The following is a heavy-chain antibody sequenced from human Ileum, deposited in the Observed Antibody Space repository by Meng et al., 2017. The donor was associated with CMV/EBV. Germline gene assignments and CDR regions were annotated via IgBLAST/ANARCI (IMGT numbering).Heavy chain of an antibody. CDR2: IYYNGIT. CDR3: AKYSGPSRWFDP. CDR1: GACITNDDYY. D-gene: IGHD5-12*01. V-gene: IGHV4-30-4*01. J-gene: IGHJ5*02. Sequence: QGQLQEAGPGLVKPSQTLSLTCTGSGACITNDDYYWSWIRKPPGKGLELIGKIYYNGITYSNPSLKCRIAILVDTYKSQFYLIVSSVTAADTAVYYCAKYSGPSRWFDPWGQGTLVTVSS.